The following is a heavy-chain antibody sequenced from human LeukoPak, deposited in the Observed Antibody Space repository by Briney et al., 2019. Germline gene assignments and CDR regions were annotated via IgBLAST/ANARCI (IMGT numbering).Heavy chain of an antibody. CDR3: AKVVVIAAYSGYYFDS. D-gene: IGHD2-15*01. J-gene: IGHJ4*02. CDR2: ISDDGRIK. Sequence: PGGSLRLSCVASGFSFSRYDMHWVRQAPGKGLEWVAVISDDGRIKIYGDSVKGRLTISRDNSKNTLYLQMNSLRAEDTAVYYCAKVVVIAAYSGYYFDSWGQGTLVTVSS. CDR1: GFSFSRYD. V-gene: IGHV3-30*04.